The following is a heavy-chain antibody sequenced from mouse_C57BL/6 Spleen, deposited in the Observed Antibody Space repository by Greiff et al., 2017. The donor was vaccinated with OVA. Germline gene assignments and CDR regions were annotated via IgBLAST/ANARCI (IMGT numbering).Heavy chain of an antibody. D-gene: IGHD4-1*01. J-gene: IGHJ1*03. CDR2: IDPSDSET. CDR1: GYTFTRSW. CDR3: AKGHWAEYFDV. Sequence: QVQLKQPGAELVRPGSSVKLSCKASGYTFTRSWMHWVKQRPIQGLEWIGNIDPSDSETHYNQKFKDKATLTVDKSSSTAYMQLSSLTSEDSAVYYCAKGHWAEYFDVWGTGTTVTVSS. V-gene: IGHV1-52*01.